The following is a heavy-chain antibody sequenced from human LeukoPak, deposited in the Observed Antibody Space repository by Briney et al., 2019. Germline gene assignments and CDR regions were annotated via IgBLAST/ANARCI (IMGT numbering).Heavy chain of an antibody. CDR3: ARRGSGYGYDY. CDR1: EYTFIDYY. CDR2: INPNNDDT. Sequence: ASVKVSCKASEYTFIDYYLHWVRQAPGQGLEWMGWINPNNDDTNYAQKFQGRVTMTRDTSISTAYMELSGLTSDDTAVVYCARRGSGYGYDYWGQGTLVTVSS. V-gene: IGHV1-2*02. D-gene: IGHD5-18*01. J-gene: IGHJ4*02.